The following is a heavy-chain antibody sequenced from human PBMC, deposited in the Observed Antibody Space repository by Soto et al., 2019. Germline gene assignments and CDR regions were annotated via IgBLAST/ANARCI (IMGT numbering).Heavy chain of an antibody. Sequence: ETLSLTCPVSGGSIYRSGYYGGWIRQPPGRGLEWIGNIDYNGVTYSNPSLKSRVTISRDTSKNQFSLKLTSVTAADTALYYCGKVLVGATGHTDSDSWGPGTLVTVYS. CDR3: GKVLVGATGHTDSDS. V-gene: IGHV4-39*01. CDR1: GGSIYRSGYY. D-gene: IGHD2-15*01. J-gene: IGHJ4*02. CDR2: IDYNGVT.